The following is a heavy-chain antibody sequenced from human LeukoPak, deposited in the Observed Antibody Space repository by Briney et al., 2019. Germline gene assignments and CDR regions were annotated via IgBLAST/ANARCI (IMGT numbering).Heavy chain of an antibody. J-gene: IGHJ4*02. CDR3: AKGYSSSPGMFDY. Sequence: SETLSLTCTVSGGSISGYYWSWVRQPPGKGLEWIGYIYYSGSTNYNPSLKSRVTISVDTSKNQFSLKLSSVTAADTAVYYCAKGYSSSPGMFDYWGQGTLVTVSS. D-gene: IGHD6-13*01. CDR2: IYYSGST. V-gene: IGHV4-59*12. CDR1: GGSISGYY.